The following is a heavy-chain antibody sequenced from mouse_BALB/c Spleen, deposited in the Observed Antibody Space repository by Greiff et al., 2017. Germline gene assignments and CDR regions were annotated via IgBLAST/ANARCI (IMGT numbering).Heavy chain of an antibody. CDR2: IRNKANGYTT. Sequence: EVKLQESGGGLVQPGGSLRLSCATSGFTFTDYYMSWVRQPPGKALEWLGFIRNKANGYTTEYSASVKGRFTISRDNSQSILYLQMNTLRAEDSATYYCARDIALYGPYYAMDYWGQGTSVTVSS. J-gene: IGHJ4*01. D-gene: IGHD1-1*01. V-gene: IGHV7-3*02. CDR1: GFTFTDYY. CDR3: ARDIALYGPYYAMDY.